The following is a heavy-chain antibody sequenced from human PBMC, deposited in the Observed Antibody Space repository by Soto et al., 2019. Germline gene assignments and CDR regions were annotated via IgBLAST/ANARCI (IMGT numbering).Heavy chain of an antibody. Sequence: GGSLRLSCAASGFTFSSYAMSWVRQAPGKGLEWVSAISGSGGSTYYADSVKGRFTISRDNSKNTLYLQMNSLRAEDTAVYYCAKDRVYFLRGYQLFDYWGQGTLVTVSS. CDR3: AKDRVYFLRGYQLFDY. D-gene: IGHD3-10*01. CDR1: GFTFSSYA. CDR2: ISGSGGST. V-gene: IGHV3-23*01. J-gene: IGHJ4*02.